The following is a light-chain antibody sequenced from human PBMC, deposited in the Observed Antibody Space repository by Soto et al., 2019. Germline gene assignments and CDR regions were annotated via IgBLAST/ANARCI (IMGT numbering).Light chain of an antibody. J-gene: IGLJ2*01. CDR2: DVS. CDR3: SSYTSSSPVV. CDR1: SSDVGGYNY. V-gene: IGLV2-14*01. Sequence: QSALTQPASVSGSPGQSITISCTGTSSDVGGYNYVSWYQQHPGKAPKLMIYDVSNRPSGVSNRFSGSKSGNTASLTISGLQGEDEADYYCSSYTSSSPVVFGGGTKLTLL.